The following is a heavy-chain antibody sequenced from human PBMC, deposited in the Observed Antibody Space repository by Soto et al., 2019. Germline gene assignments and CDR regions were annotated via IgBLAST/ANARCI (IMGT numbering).Heavy chain of an antibody. CDR3: ARDPSAGTLPLDY. Sequence: ASVKVSCKASGGTFSSYAISWVRQAPGQGLEWMGGIIPIFGTANYAQKFQGRVTITADESTSTAYMELSSLRSEDTAVYYCARDPSAGTLPLDYWGQGTLVTVSS. J-gene: IGHJ4*02. V-gene: IGHV1-69*13. D-gene: IGHD6-13*01. CDR2: IIPIFGTA. CDR1: GGTFSSYA.